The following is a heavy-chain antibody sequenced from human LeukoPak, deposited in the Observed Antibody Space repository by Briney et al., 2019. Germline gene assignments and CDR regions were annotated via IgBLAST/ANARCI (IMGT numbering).Heavy chain of an antibody. D-gene: IGHD3-22*01. CDR2: ISWDGGST. V-gene: IGHV3-43D*03. J-gene: IGHJ3*02. CDR3: AKGDDSSGFGAFDI. Sequence: PGGSLRLSCAASRFTFDDYVMHWVRQAPGKGLEWVSLISWDGGSTYYADSVKGRFIISRDNSKNSLYLQMNSLRVEDTALYYCAKGDDSSGFGAFDIWGQGTMVSVSS. CDR1: RFTFDDYV.